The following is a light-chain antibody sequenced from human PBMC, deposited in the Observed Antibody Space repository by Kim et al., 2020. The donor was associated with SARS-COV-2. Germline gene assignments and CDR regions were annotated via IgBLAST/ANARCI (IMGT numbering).Light chain of an antibody. CDR1: QSVSSN. CDR3: QQYNNWPPYT. J-gene: IGKJ2*01. CDR2: GAS. V-gene: IGKV3-15*01. Sequence: VSPGERATLSCRASQSVSSNVAWYQQKPGQAPRLLIDGASTRATGIPARFSGSGSGTEFTLTISSLQSEDFAVYYCQQYNNWPPYTFGQGTKLEI.